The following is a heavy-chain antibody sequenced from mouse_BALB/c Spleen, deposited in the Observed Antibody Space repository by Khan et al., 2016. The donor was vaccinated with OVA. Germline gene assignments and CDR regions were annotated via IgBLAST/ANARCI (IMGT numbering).Heavy chain of an antibody. CDR1: GYSITSGYA. Sequence: EVQLVESGPGLVKPSQSLSLTCTVTGYSITSGYAWNWIRQFPGNKLEWMGYISYSGVTSYTPSLKSRISITRDTSKNQFFLQLNSVTTEDTATYYYARGNYYGYYFDYWAQGTTLTVSS. CDR3: ARGNYYGYYFDY. V-gene: IGHV3-2*02. CDR2: ISYSGVT. D-gene: IGHD1-1*01. J-gene: IGHJ2*01.